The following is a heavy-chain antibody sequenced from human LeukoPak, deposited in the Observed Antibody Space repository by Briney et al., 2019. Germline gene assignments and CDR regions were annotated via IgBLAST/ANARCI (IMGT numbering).Heavy chain of an antibody. V-gene: IGHV3-23*01. Sequence: GGPLRLSCAVSGITLSNYGMSWVRQAPGKGLEWVAGIRGSGGGTNCADSVKGRFTISRDNPRNTLYLQMNSLRAEDTAVYYCAKIARYYDSSGYPDLDPFDIWGQGTRVTVSS. J-gene: IGHJ3*02. CDR1: GITLSNYG. CDR2: IRGSGGGT. CDR3: AKIARYYDSSGYPDLDPFDI. D-gene: IGHD3-22*01.